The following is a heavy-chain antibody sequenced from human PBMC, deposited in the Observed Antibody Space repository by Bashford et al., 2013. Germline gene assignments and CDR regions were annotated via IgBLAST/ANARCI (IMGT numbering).Heavy chain of an antibody. CDR3: VASAESTTLTPEFDY. CDR2: SLTMVVT. J-gene: IGHJ4*02. CDR1: GFSFGYFC. Sequence: GGSLRLSCAASGFSFGYFCHALGPASSRGKAWSGSQVSLTMVVTQAMRTLLKGRFSISRDNAKNSLYLQMNSLRTEDTAFYYCVASAESTTLTPEFDYWGPREPEVTVSS. V-gene: IGHV3-9*01. D-gene: IGHD1-14*01.